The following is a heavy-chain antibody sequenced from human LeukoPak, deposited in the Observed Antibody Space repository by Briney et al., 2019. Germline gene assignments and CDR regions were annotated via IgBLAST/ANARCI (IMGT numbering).Heavy chain of an antibody. J-gene: IGHJ3*02. CDR3: ARPQSPSTEAFDI. CDR1: GFTFSSYG. CDR2: IWYDGSNK. V-gene: IGHV3-33*01. D-gene: IGHD4-17*01. Sequence: GGSLRLSCAASGFTFSSYGMHWVRQAPAKALEWVAVIWYDGSNKYYADSVKGRFTISRDNSKNTLYLQMNSLRAEDTAVYYCARPQSPSTEAFDIWGQGTMVTVSS.